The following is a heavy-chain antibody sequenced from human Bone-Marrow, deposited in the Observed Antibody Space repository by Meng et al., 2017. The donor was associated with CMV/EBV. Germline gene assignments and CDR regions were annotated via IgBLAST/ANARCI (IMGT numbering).Heavy chain of an antibody. V-gene: IGHV1-46*01. CDR1: GYTFTSYY. CDR2: INPSGGST. CDR3: AREGGVNSRSYYYYGMAV. J-gene: IGHJ6*02. Sequence: ASVKVSCKASGYTFTSYYMHWVRQAPGQGLEWMGIINPSGGSTSYAQKFQGRVTMTRDTSTSPVYMELSSLRSEDTAVYYCAREGGVNSRSYYYYGMAVWGQGTTVPVSS. D-gene: IGHD2/OR15-2a*01.